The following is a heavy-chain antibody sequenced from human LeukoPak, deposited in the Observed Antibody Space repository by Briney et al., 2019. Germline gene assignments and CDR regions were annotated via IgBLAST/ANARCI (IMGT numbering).Heavy chain of an antibody. CDR1: GVSFSSYG. Sequence: GGSLRLSCAASGVSFSSYGMHWVRQAPGKGLEWVTFIWYDASNKYYAESVKGRFTISRDNSRNTLFLQMNSLRAEDTAIYYCATDISTHYFGSWGQGTLVTVSS. V-gene: IGHV3-30*02. CDR3: ATDISTHYFGS. D-gene: IGHD3-9*01. CDR2: IWYDASNK. J-gene: IGHJ4*02.